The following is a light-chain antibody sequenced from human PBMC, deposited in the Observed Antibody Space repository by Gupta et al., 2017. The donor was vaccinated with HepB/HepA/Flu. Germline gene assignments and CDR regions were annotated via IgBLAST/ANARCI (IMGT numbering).Light chain of an antibody. Sequence: IAFTQSPGTLSLSPGERATLSCRASQRVSSSYLAWYQQKPGQAPRLLIYGASSRATGIPDRFSGSGSGTDFTLTISRLEPEDFAVYYCQQYGSSPWTFGQGTKVEIK. J-gene: IGKJ1*01. CDR1: QRVSSSY. CDR3: QQYGSSPWT. V-gene: IGKV3-20*01. CDR2: GAS.